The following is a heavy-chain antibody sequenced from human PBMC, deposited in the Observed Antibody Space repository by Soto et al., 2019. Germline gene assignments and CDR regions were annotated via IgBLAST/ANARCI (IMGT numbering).Heavy chain of an antibody. J-gene: IGHJ6*02. CDR2: INHSGST. V-gene: IGHV4-34*01. D-gene: IGHD3-3*01. CDR3: ARGAVLRFLEWSPAPYYYYYYGMDV. CDR1: GGSFSGNY. Sequence: SETLSLTCAVYGGSFSGNYWSWIRQPPGKGLEWIGEINHSGSTNYNPSLKSRVTISVDTSKNQFSLKLSSVTAADTAVYYCARGAVLRFLEWSPAPYYYYYYGMDVWGQGTTVTVSS.